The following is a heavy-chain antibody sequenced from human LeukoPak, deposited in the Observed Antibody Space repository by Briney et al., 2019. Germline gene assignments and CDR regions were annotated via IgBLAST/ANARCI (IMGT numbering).Heavy chain of an antibody. CDR1: GYTFTGYY. V-gene: IGHV1-46*01. D-gene: IGHD2-2*01. Sequence: EASVKVSCKASGYTFTGYYMHWVRQAPGQGLEWMGIINPSGGSTSYAQKFQGRVTMTRDMSTSTVYMELSSLRSEDTAVYYCARGGIVVVPAASGGHWFDPWGQGTLVTVSS. J-gene: IGHJ5*02. CDR2: INPSGGST. CDR3: ARGGIVVVPAASGGHWFDP.